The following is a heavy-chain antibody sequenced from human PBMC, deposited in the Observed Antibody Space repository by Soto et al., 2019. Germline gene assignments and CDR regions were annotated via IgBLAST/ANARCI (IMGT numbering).Heavy chain of an antibody. Sequence: ASVKVSCKASGYTFTSYGISWVRQAPGQGLEWMGWISAYNGNTNYAQKLQGRVTMTTDTSTSTAYMELRSLRSDDTAVYYCASASYEELRFLEWLSPTDYWGQGTLVTVSS. D-gene: IGHD3-3*01. CDR1: GYTFTSYG. CDR2: ISAYNGNT. CDR3: ASASYEELRFLEWLSPTDY. V-gene: IGHV1-18*01. J-gene: IGHJ4*02.